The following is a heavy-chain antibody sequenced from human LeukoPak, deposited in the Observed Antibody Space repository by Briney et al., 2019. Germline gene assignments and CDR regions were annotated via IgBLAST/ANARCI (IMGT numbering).Heavy chain of an antibody. Sequence: SVKVSCKASGGTFSSYAISWVRQAPGQGLEWMGGIIPIFGTANYAQKSQGRVTITTDESTSTAYMELSSLRSEDTAVYYCARDRHYYDSGGYENWYFDLWGRGTLVTVSS. J-gene: IGHJ2*01. D-gene: IGHD3-22*01. CDR3: ARDRHYYDSGGYENWYFDL. CDR1: GGTFSSYA. CDR2: IIPIFGTA. V-gene: IGHV1-69*05.